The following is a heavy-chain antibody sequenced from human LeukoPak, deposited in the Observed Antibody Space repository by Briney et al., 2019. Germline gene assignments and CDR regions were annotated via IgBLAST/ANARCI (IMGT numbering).Heavy chain of an antibody. D-gene: IGHD3-3*01. V-gene: IGHV4-34*01. Sequence: PSETLSLTCAVYGGSFSGYYWSWIRQPPGKGLEWIGEINHSGSTNYNPSLKSRVTISVDTSKNQFSLKLSSVTAADTAVYYCARGLSFWGGGGGPDYWGQGTLVTVSS. CDR3: ARGLSFWGGGGGPDY. J-gene: IGHJ4*02. CDR2: INHSGST. CDR1: GGSFSGYY.